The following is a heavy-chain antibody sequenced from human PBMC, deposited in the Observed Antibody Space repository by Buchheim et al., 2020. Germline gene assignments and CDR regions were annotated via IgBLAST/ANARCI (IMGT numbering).Heavy chain of an antibody. J-gene: IGHJ6*02. CDR3: ARGGGYDFWSGSNGMDV. Sequence: EVQLVESGGGLVQPGGFLRLSCAASGFTFSSYVMNWVRQAPGKGLEWVSYIGSSGSTIYYADSVKGRFTISRDNAKNALSLHMNSLRVEDTAVYYCARGGGYDFWSGSNGMDVWGQGTT. D-gene: IGHD3-3*01. V-gene: IGHV3-48*03. CDR1: GFTFSSYV. CDR2: IGSSGSTI.